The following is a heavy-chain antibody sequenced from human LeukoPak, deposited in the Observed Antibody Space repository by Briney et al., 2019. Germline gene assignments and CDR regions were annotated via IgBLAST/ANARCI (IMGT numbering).Heavy chain of an antibody. V-gene: IGHV3-48*03. Sequence: GRSLRLSCAASGFTFSSYEMNWVRQAPGKGLDWVSYISSSGNTIYYADSVKGRFTISRDNAKNSLYLQMNSLRAEDTAVYYCARGSTLGSCTSSSCHNWFDPWGQGTLVTVSS. CDR2: ISSSGNTI. D-gene: IGHD2-2*01. J-gene: IGHJ5*02. CDR1: GFTFSSYE. CDR3: ARGSTLGSCTSSSCHNWFDP.